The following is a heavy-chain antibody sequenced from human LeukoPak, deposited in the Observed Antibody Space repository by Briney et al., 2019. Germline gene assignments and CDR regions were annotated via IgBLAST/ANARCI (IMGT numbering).Heavy chain of an antibody. CDR3: ATDRDNSDWQKRFDS. CDR2: INQDASEI. Sequence: PGGSLRLSCAASGFTFSTYWMNWYRPAPRKGLEWVGNINQDASEINYVASVRGRFTISRDNAKNPLHLQMNSLRAEDTAVYYCATDRDNSDWQKRFDSWGQGTLVTVSS. CDR1: GFTFSTYW. V-gene: IGHV3-7*01. D-gene: IGHD2-21*02. J-gene: IGHJ4*02.